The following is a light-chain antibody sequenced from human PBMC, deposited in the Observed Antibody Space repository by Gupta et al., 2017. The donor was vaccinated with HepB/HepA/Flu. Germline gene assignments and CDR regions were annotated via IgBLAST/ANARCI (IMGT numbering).Light chain of an antibody. CDR1: SSDVGGYNY. V-gene: IGLV2-8*01. Sequence: QSALTQPPSASGSPGQSVTISCPGTSSDVGGYNYVSWYQLHPGKAPKLMIYDVTNRPSGVPDRFSGPKSGNTASLTVSVLQAEDEADYYCSSYSGSNNFVFGTWTKVTLL. J-gene: IGLJ1*01. CDR2: DVT. CDR3: SSYSGSNNFV.